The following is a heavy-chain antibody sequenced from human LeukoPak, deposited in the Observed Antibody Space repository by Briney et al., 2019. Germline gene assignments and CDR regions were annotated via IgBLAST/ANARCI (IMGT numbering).Heavy chain of an antibody. D-gene: IGHD2-2*01. J-gene: IGHJ5*02. CDR1: GFTFSSYA. CDR2: ISGSGGST. CDR3: AKDCSSTSCYRLNWFDP. Sequence: GGSLRLSCAASGFTFSSYAMSWVRQAPGKGLEWVSAISGSGGSTYYADSVKGRFTISRDNSKNTLYLQMNSLRAEDTAVYYCAKDCSSTSCYRLNWFDPWGQGTPVTVSP. V-gene: IGHV3-23*01.